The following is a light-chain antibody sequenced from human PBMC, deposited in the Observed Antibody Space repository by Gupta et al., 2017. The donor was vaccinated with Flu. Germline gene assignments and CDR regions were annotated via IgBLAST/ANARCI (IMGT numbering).Light chain of an antibody. Sequence: PGTLSFSPGPQFPLSCRPMELVPGTHFAWYRQKLGKTPGLLIYGASPRPPVIPNRFSGSGSGTAFTLTIIRLELEAFAGYYCTRFGAYSFTFGPGTNRTSN. CDR3: TRFGAYSFT. CDR2: GAS. CDR1: ELVPGTH. V-gene: IGKV3-20*01. J-gene: IGKJ2*01.